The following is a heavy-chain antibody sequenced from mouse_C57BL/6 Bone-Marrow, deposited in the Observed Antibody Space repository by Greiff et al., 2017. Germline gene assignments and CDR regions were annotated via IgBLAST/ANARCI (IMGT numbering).Heavy chain of an antibody. D-gene: IGHD1-1*01. V-gene: IGHV14-2*01. Sequence: VQLQQSGAELVKPGASVKLSCTASGFNIKDYYMHWVKQRTEQGLEWIGRIDPEDGENKYAPKFQGKATITADTSSNTAYLQLSSLTSEDTADYYCSLYYGSSWGFAYWGQGTLVTVSA. CDR2: IDPEDGEN. CDR1: GFNIKDYY. CDR3: SLYYGSSWGFAY. J-gene: IGHJ3*01.